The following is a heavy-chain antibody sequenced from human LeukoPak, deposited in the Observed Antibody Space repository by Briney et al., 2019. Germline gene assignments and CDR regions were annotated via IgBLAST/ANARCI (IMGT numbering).Heavy chain of an antibody. CDR2: IYYSGST. D-gene: IGHD2-2*01. CDR3: ARGGRRYCSSTSCYQYGAFDI. CDR1: GGSISSGGYY. J-gene: IGHJ3*02. V-gene: IGHV4-61*08. Sequence: SETLSLTCTVSGGSISSGGYYWSWIRQPPGKGLEWIGYIYYSGSTNYNPSLKSRVTISVDTSKNQFSLKLSSVTAADTAVYYCARGGRRYCSSTSCYQYGAFDIWGQGTMVTVSS.